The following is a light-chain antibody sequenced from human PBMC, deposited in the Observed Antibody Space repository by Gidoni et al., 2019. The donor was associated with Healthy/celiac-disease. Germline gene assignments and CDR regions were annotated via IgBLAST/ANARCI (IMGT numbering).Light chain of an antibody. CDR1: QSLLHSNGYNY. V-gene: IGKV2-28*01. CDR2: LGS. CDR3: MQALQTPYT. Sequence: DIVMTQSPLSLHVTTGEPASISCRSSQSLLHSNGYNYLDWYLQKPGQSPQLLIYLGSNRASGVPDRFSGSGSGTDFTLKISRVEAEDVGVYYCMQALQTPYTFGQXTKLEIK. J-gene: IGKJ2*01.